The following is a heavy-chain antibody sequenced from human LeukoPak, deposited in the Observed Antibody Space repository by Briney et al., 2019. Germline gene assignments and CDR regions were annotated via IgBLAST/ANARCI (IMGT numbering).Heavy chain of an antibody. D-gene: IGHD2-2*01. CDR3: ARGGPAASLPAEYFQH. J-gene: IGHJ1*01. Sequence: ASVKVSCKASGYTFTSYYMHWVRQAPGQGLEWMGIINPSGGSTSYAQKFQGRVTMTRDMSTSTVYMELSSLRSEDTAVYYCARGGPAASLPAEYFQHWGQGTLVTVSS. CDR1: GYTFTSYY. V-gene: IGHV1-46*01. CDR2: INPSGGST.